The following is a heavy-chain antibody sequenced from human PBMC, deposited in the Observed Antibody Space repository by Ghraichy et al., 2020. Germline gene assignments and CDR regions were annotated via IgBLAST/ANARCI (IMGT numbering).Heavy chain of an antibody. CDR2: IYNTGST. CDR1: GASISSGGHF. J-gene: IGHJ6*02. D-gene: IGHD6-6*01. CDR3: ARGTSSSAAYSMDV. Sequence: SETLSLTTCTVSGASISSGGHFWSWIRQHPGKGLECIGHIYNTGSTYYNPSLKSRVSISVDTSKNQSSLKLSAVTAADTAVYYCARGTSSSAAYSMDVWGQGTTVPVSS. V-gene: IGHV4-31*03.